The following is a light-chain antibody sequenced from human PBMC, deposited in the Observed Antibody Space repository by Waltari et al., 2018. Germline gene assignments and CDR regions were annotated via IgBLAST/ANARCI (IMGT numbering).Light chain of an antibody. Sequence: CVASQCVISNLAWYQQKPGQAPRHLIYGASSRASGIPARFSGAGSGTEFTLTIRSLQSEDFAVYYCQQYNNWLTWTFGQGTKVEIK. V-gene: IGKV3-15*01. CDR3: QQYNNWLTWT. CDR2: GAS. CDR1: QCVISN. J-gene: IGKJ1*01.